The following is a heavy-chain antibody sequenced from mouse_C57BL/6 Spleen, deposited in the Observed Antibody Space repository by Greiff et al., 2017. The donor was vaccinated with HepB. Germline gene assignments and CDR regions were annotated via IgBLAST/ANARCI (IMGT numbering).Heavy chain of an antibody. D-gene: IGHD2-10*02. CDR1: GYTFTSYW. CDR3: ARLGYGNYALDY. CDR2: IDPSDSYT. J-gene: IGHJ2*01. Sequence: VQLQQPGAELVMPGASVKLSCKASGYTFTSYWMHWVKQRPGQGLEWIGEIDPSDSYTNYNQKFKGKSTLTVDKSSSTAYMQLSSLTSEDSAVYYCARLGYGNYALDYWGQGTTLTVSS. V-gene: IGHV1-69*01.